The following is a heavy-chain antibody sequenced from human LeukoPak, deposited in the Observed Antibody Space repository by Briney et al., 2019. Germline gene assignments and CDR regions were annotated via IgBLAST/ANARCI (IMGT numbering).Heavy chain of an antibody. CDR1: GFTFSSYE. D-gene: IGHD5-12*01. CDR3: ARDYEDYYYGMDV. CDR2: ISSSGSTI. J-gene: IGHJ6*02. V-gene: IGHV3-48*03. Sequence: GGSLRLSCAASGFTFSSYEMNWVRQAPGKGLEWVSYISSSGSTIYYADSVKGRFTISRDNAKNSLYLQMNSLRAEDTAVYYCARDYEDYYYGMDVWGQGTTVTVSS.